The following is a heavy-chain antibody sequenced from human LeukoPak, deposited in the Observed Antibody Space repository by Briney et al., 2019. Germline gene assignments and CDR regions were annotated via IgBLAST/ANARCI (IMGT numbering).Heavy chain of an antibody. CDR2: IYYSGST. V-gene: IGHV4-59*02. CDR3: ARVVRRYYFDY. Sequence: SETLSLTCTVSRGSVTSYYWSWIRQPPGKGLEWIGYIYYSGSTNYNPSLKSRVTISVDTSKNQFSLKLSSVTAADTAVYYCARVVRRYYFDYWGQGTLVTVSS. CDR1: RGSVTSYY. D-gene: IGHD1-14*01. J-gene: IGHJ4*02.